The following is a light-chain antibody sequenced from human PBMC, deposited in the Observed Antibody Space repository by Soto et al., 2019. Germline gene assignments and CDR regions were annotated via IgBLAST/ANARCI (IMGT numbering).Light chain of an antibody. J-gene: IGKJ1*01. CDR1: QSVSSSY. V-gene: IGKV3-20*01. Sequence: IVLTQSPGTLSLSPGERATLSCRASQSVSSSYLAWYQQKPGQAPRLLIYGASSRATGIPDRFSGSGSGTDFTLTISRLEPEDFAVYYCQQYGSLPWTFGQGTKV. CDR3: QQYGSLPWT. CDR2: GAS.